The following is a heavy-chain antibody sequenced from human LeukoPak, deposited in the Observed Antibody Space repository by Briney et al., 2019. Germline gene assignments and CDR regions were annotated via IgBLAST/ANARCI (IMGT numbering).Heavy chain of an antibody. CDR3: ARDSSNSYDY. CDR2: ISSSGSIL. V-gene: IGHV3-11*04. D-gene: IGHD1-1*01. CDR1: GFTFSHYY. J-gene: IGHJ4*02. Sequence: GGSLRFSCAASGFTFSHYYMSWIRQAPGKGLEWVSYISSSGSILYYADSVKGRFTISRDNAKNSLYLQMNSLRAEDTAVYYCARDSSNSYDYWGQGTLVTVSS.